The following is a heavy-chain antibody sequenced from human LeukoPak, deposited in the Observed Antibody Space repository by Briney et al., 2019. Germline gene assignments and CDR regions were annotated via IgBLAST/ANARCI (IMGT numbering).Heavy chain of an antibody. CDR3: ARDRSAKGGNLAFDI. Sequence: SVKVSCKASGGTFSSYAISWVRQAPGQGLEWMGGIIPIFGTANYAQKFQGRVTITADESTSTAYMKLSSLRSEDTAVYYCARDRSAKGGNLAFDIWGRGTMVTVSS. CDR2: IIPIFGTA. D-gene: IGHD4-23*01. CDR1: GGTFSSYA. V-gene: IGHV1-69*13. J-gene: IGHJ3*02.